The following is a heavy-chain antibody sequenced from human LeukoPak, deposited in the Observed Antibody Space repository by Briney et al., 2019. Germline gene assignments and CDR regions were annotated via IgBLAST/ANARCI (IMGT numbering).Heavy chain of an antibody. Sequence: ASVKVSCKASGYTFTDYYMHWVRQAPGQGLEWMGWINHNSGGTNYAQKSQGRVTMTTDTSISTAYMEVSRLRSDDTAVYYCARVRIGQQLDKYYYYAMDVWGQGTTVTVSS. CDR2: INHNSGGT. CDR3: ARVRIGQQLDKYYYYAMDV. J-gene: IGHJ6*02. CDR1: GYTFTDYY. V-gene: IGHV1-2*02. D-gene: IGHD6-13*01.